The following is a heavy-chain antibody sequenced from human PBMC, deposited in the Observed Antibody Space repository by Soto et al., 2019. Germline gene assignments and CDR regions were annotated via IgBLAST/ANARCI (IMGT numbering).Heavy chain of an antibody. CDR1: GFTFSASA. D-gene: IGHD2-8*01. CDR3: TRLSIYCTNGVCSPLA. Sequence: EVQLVESGGGLVQPGGSLKLSCAASGFTFSASAVHWVRQASGKGLEWVGRVRSKANNYATAYAASVKGRFTVSRDDSKNTAYLKMNSLKAEDTAVYYCTRLSIYCTNGVCSPLAWGQGTLVTVSS. J-gene: IGHJ5*02. V-gene: IGHV3-73*01. CDR2: VRSKANNYAT.